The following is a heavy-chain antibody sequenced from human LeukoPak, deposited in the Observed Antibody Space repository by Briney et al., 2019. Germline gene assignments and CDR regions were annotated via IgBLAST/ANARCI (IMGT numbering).Heavy chain of an antibody. J-gene: IGHJ4*02. CDR3: ALGSSWYVDY. D-gene: IGHD6-13*01. V-gene: IGHV4-59*01. CDR2: IYYSGST. Sequence: PSETLSLTCTVSGGSISSYYWSWIRQPPGKGLEWIGYIYYSGSTNYNPSLKSRVTISVDTSKNQFSLKLSSVTAADTAVYYCALGSSWYVDYWGQGTLVTVSS. CDR1: GGSISSYY.